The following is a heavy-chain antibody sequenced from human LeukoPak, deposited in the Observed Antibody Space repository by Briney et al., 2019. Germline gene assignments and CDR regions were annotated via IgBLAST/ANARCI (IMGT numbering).Heavy chain of an antibody. D-gene: IGHD2-15*01. CDR3: AKDLGVVVVTH. CDR1: GLPIGDFA. Sequence: GGSLRLSCVASGLPIGDFAMHWVRQAPGQGLEWVAVISYDGSNKNYADSVKGRFTISRDNSKNTLYLQMNSLRADDTAVYYCAKDLGVVVVTHWGQGTLVTVSS. J-gene: IGHJ4*02. V-gene: IGHV3-30*18. CDR2: ISYDGSNK.